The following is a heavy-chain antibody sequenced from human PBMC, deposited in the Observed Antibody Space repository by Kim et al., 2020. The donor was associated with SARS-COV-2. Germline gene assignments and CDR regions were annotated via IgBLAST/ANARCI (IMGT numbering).Heavy chain of an antibody. CDR1: GFTFSSYW. CDR3: ASCITIFGVPNY. Sequence: GGSLRLSCAASGFTFSSYWMHWVRQAPGKGLVWVSRINSDGSSTSYADSVKGRFTISRDNAKNTLYLQMNSLRAEDTAVYYCASCITIFGVPNYWGQGTLVTVSS. D-gene: IGHD3-3*01. J-gene: IGHJ4*02. CDR2: INSDGSST. V-gene: IGHV3-74*01.